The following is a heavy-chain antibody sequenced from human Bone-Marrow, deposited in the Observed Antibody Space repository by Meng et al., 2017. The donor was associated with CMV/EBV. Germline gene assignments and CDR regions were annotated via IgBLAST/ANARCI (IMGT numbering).Heavy chain of an antibody. Sequence: ETLPLTCAVSGGPISSYYWSWFRQPQGKGLEWIGYIYYSGSTNYNPSLKSRVTISVDTYKNQFSLKLSSVTAADTDVYYCGRAAGVGGIGFDPWGQGTLVTVSS. CDR2: IYYSGST. V-gene: IGHV4-59*01. J-gene: IGHJ5*02. CDR1: GGPISSYY. D-gene: IGHD1-26*01. CDR3: GRAAGVGGIGFDP.